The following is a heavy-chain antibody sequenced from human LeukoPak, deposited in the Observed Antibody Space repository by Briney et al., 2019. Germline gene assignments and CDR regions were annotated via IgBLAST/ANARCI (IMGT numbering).Heavy chain of an antibody. CDR2: ISSSGSTI. V-gene: IGHV3-48*04. Sequence: GGSLRLSCAASGFTFSSYSMNWVRQAPGKGLEWVSYISSSGSTIYYADSVKGRFTISRDNAKNSLYLQMNSLRAEDTAVYYCARDDIVVVPARQYYYYGMDVWGQGTTVTVSS. J-gene: IGHJ6*02. CDR1: GFTFSSYS. D-gene: IGHD2-2*01. CDR3: ARDDIVVVPARQYYYYGMDV.